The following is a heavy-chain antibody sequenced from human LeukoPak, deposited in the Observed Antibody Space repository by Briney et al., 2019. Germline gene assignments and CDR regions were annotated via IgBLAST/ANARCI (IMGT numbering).Heavy chain of an antibody. Sequence: GGSLRLSCVASGFTFEDDTMHWVRQAPGTTLEWVSLISWDGTTYYTDSVKGRFTISRDNSKNSLYLQMDTLRSEDTAFYYCVKDLSYESSGHVLEYWGQGTLVTVSS. CDR3: VKDLSYESSGHVLEY. J-gene: IGHJ4*02. CDR1: GFTFEDDT. V-gene: IGHV3-43*01. CDR2: ISWDGTT. D-gene: IGHD3-22*01.